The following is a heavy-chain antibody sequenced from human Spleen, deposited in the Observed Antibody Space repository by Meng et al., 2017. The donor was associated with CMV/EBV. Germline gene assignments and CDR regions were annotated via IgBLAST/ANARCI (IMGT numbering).Heavy chain of an antibody. J-gene: IGHJ4*02. Sequence: SCKASGGTFYAISWVRQAPGQGLEWMGGIIPILGLTNYAQNFKDRLSITADESSSTSYMELNGLRSEDTATYYCAREGIAAPTYFDSWGQGTLVTVSS. CDR2: IIPILGLT. CDR3: AREGIAAPTYFDS. CDR1: GGTFYA. V-gene: IGHV1-69*10. D-gene: IGHD6-13*01.